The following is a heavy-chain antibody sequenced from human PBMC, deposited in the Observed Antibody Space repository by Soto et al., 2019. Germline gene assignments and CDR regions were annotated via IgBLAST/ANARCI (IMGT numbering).Heavy chain of an antibody. CDR1: GFTLSSYG. CDR3: ARRMVNPYYYYYGMDV. D-gene: IGHD2-15*01. CDR2: IWYDGSNK. Sequence: QVQLVESGGGVVQPGRSLRLSCAASGFTLSSYGIHWVRQAPGKGLEWVAVIWYDGSNKYYADSVKGRFTISRDNSKNTLYLQMNSLRAEDTAVYYCARRMVNPYYYYYGMDVWGQGTTVTVSS. V-gene: IGHV3-33*01. J-gene: IGHJ6*02.